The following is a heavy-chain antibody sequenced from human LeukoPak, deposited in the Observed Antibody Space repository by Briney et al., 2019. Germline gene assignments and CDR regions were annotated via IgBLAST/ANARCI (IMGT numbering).Heavy chain of an antibody. CDR3: ARHEGLRIAARRGGEITRSGLDY. CDR1: GYSFTSYW. J-gene: IGHJ4*02. V-gene: IGHV5-51*01. D-gene: IGHD6-6*01. CDR2: IYPGDSDT. Sequence: GESLKISCKGSGYSFTSYWIGWVRQMPGKGLEWMGIIYPGDSDTRYSPSFQGQVTISADKSISTAYLQWSSLKASDTATYYCARHEGLRIAARRGGEITRSGLDYWGQGTLDTVSS.